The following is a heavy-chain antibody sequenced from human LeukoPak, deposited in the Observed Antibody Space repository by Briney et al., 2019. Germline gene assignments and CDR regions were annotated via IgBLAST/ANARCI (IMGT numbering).Heavy chain of an antibody. J-gene: IGHJ4*02. CDR1: GGSISSSSYY. V-gene: IGHV4-39*07. D-gene: IGHD5-18*01. Sequence: SETLSLTCTVSGGSISSSSYYWVWIRQPPGKGLEWIGNIYYSGSTYYNPSLKSRVTISVDTSKNQFSLKLSSVTAADTAVYYCAREDSYGYSYYFDHWGQGTLVTVSS. CDR2: IYYSGST. CDR3: AREDSYGYSYYFDH.